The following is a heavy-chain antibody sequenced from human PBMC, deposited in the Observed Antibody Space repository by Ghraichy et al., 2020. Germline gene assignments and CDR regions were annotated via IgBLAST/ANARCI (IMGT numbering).Heavy chain of an antibody. CDR2: ISYDGSNK. J-gene: IGHJ6*02. D-gene: IGHD2-21*02. CDR1: GFTFSSYG. CDR3: AIFPGNPEDWGYCGGDCLGGMDV. V-gene: IGHV3-30*03. Sequence: GGSLRLSCAASGFTFSSYGMHWVRQAPGKGLEWVAVISYDGSNKYYADSVKGRFTISRDNSKNTLYLQMNSLRAEDTAVYYCAIFPGNPEDWGYCGGDCLGGMDVWGQGTTVTVSS.